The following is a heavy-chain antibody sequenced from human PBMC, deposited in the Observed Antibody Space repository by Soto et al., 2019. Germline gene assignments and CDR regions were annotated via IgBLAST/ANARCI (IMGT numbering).Heavy chain of an antibody. CDR2: IWYDGSNK. Sequence: QVQLVESGGGVVQPGRSLRLSCAASGFTFSSYGMHWVRQAPGKGLEWVAVIWYDGSNKYYADSVKGRFTISRDNSKNTLYLQMSSLRAEDTAVYYCVKALLWFGELLSYAFDIWGQGTMVTVSS. CDR1: GFTFSSYG. CDR3: VKALLWFGELLSYAFDI. V-gene: IGHV3-33*06. J-gene: IGHJ3*02. D-gene: IGHD3-10*01.